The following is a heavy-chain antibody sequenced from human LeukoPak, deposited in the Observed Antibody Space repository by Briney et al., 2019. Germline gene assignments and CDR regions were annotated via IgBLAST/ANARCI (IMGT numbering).Heavy chain of an antibody. CDR2: ISASGGTI. CDR3: AKPHDPGAFDI. V-gene: IGHV3-23*01. Sequence: GGSLRLSCAASGFTFSSYAMSWVRQAPGKGLEWVSGISASGGTIDYADSVQGRFTISRDNSKNTLYLQMNSLRAEDTAVYYCAKPHDPGAFDIWGQGTMVTVSS. J-gene: IGHJ3*02. CDR1: GFTFSSYA.